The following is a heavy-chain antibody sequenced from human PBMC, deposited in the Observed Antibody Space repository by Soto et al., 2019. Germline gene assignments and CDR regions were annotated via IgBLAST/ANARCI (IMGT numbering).Heavy chain of an antibody. Sequence: PSETLSLTCAVYGGSFSGYYWSWIRQPPGKGLEWIGEINHSGSTNYNPSLKSRVTISVDTSKNQFSLKLSSVTAADTAVYYCARRERIAARRYNHHHYYYYYGMDVWGQGTTVTVSS. D-gene: IGHD6-6*01. CDR3: ARRERIAARRYNHHHYYYYYGMDV. CDR2: INHSGST. CDR1: GGSFSGYY. V-gene: IGHV4-34*01. J-gene: IGHJ6*02.